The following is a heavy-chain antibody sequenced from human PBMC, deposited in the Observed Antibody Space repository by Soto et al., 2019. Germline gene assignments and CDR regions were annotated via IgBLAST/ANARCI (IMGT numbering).Heavy chain of an antibody. CDR3: TTSGGYAYGFDS. J-gene: IGHJ4*02. V-gene: IGHV3-15*07. Sequence: EVQLVESGGGLVKSGESLRLSCVASGFNITNAWMNCVRQAPGEGLEWVGRSKSTTDGGTTDHAAPVKGRFSVSRDDSKNTLYLQMTSLKAEDADVYYCTTSGGYAYGFDSWGQGTLVTVSS. D-gene: IGHD5-18*01. CDR2: SKSTTDGGTT. CDR1: GFNITNAW.